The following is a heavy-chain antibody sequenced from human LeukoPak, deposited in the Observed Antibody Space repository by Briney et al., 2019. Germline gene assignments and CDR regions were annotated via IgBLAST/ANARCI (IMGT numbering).Heavy chain of an antibody. CDR2: IYTSGST. V-gene: IGHV4-59*10. CDR3: ARVGGSSSYYYYGMDV. D-gene: IGHD6-6*01. CDR1: GGSFSGYY. J-gene: IGHJ6*02. Sequence: ASETLSLTCAVYGGSFSGYYWRWIRQPAGKGLEWIERIYTSGSTNYNPSLKSRVTMSVDTSKNQFSLKLSSVTAADTAVYYCARVGGSSSYYYYGMDVWGQGTTVTVSS.